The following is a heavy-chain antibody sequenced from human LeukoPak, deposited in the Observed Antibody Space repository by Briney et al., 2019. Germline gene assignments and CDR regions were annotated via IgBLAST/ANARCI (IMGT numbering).Heavy chain of an antibody. CDR3: ARGRVKGILTGYPRSYFDY. CDR1: GFTFSNCA. Sequence: PRGSLRLSCAASGFTFSNCAMHWVRQAPGKGLEWVALISYDGSNKYYADSVRGRFTISRDNSKNTLYLQMNSLRAEDTAVYYCARGRVKGILTGYPRSYFDYWGQGTLVTVSS. D-gene: IGHD3-9*01. J-gene: IGHJ4*02. V-gene: IGHV3-30*03. CDR2: ISYDGSNK.